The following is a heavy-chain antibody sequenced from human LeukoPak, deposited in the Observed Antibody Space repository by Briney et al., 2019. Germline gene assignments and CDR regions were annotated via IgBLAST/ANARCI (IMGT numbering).Heavy chain of an antibody. CDR2: ISSSRSYI. CDR3: AREGSGASLAYYFDY. V-gene: IGHV3-21*01. D-gene: IGHD6-19*01. Sequence: GGSLRLSCAASGFTFSSYSMNWVRQAPGKGLEWVSSISSSRSYIYYEDSVKGRFTISRDNAKNSLYLQMNSLRAEDTAVYYCAREGSGASLAYYFDYWGQGTLVTVSS. CDR1: GFTFSSYS. J-gene: IGHJ4*02.